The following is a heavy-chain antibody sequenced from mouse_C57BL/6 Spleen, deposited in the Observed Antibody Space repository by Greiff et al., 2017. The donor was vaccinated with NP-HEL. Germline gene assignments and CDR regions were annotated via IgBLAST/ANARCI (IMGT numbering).Heavy chain of an antibody. CDR3: EKYYSKGYAMDY. CDR1: GYTFTSYW. J-gene: IGHJ4*01. D-gene: IGHD2-5*01. Sequence: QVQLQQPGAELVKPGASVKLSCKASGYTFTSYWMHWVKQRPGQGLEWIGMIHPYSGSTNYNEKFKSKATLTVDKSSSTAYMQLSSLTSEDSAVDYCEKYYSKGYAMDYWGQGTSVTVSS. CDR2: IHPYSGST. V-gene: IGHV1-64*01.